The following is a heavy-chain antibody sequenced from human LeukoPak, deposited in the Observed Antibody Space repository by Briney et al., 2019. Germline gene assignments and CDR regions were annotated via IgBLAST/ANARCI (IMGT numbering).Heavy chain of an antibody. D-gene: IGHD6-19*01. V-gene: IGHV4-4*07. CDR2: IYTSGST. CDR3: ARGVAVAGLFDY. CDR1: GGSLSSYY. Sequence: PETLSLTCTVSGGSLSSYYWRWIRQPAGKGLEWIGRIYTSGSTNYNPSLKSRVTMSVDTSKNQFSLKLSSVTAADTAVYYCARGVAVAGLFDYWGQGTLVTVSS. J-gene: IGHJ4*02.